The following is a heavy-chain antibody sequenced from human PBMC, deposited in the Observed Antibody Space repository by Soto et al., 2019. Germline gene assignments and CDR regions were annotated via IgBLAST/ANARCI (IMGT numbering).Heavy chain of an antibody. D-gene: IGHD1-26*01. CDR1: GGTFSSYA. J-gene: IGHJ6*02. Sequence: SVKVSCKASGGTFSSYAISWVRQAPGQGLEWMGGIIPIFGTANYAQKFQGRVTITADESTSTAYMELSSLRSEDTAVYYCARGEKIVGATYPYYYYYGMDVWGQGTTVTVSS. V-gene: IGHV1-69*13. CDR2: IIPIFGTA. CDR3: ARGEKIVGATYPYYYYYGMDV.